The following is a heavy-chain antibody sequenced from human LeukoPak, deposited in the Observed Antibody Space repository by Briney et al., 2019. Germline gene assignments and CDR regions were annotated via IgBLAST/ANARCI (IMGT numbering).Heavy chain of an antibody. Sequence: ASVKVSCKVSGYTLTELSMHWVRQAPGKGLEWMGGFDPEDGETIYAQKFQGRVTMTEDTSTDTAYMEVSSLRSEDTAVYYCATGRMGKWLSPRQYFDYWGQGTLVTVSS. D-gene: IGHD3-22*01. CDR2: FDPEDGET. J-gene: IGHJ4*02. V-gene: IGHV1-24*01. CDR1: GYTLTELS. CDR3: ATGRMGKWLSPRQYFDY.